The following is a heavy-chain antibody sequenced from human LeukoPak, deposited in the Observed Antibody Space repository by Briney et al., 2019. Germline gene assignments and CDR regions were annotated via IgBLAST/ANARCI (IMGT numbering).Heavy chain of an antibody. D-gene: IGHD6-13*01. V-gene: IGHV3-66*04. CDR2: IYSGGST. CDR3: ARQYSSTLSWFDP. CDR1: GFTVSSNY. Sequence: GGSPRLSCAASGFTVSSNYMSWVRQAPGKGLEWVSAIYSGGSTYYADSVKGRFTISRDNSKNTLYLQMNSLRAEDTAVYYCARQYSSTLSWFDPWGQGTLVTVSS. J-gene: IGHJ5*02.